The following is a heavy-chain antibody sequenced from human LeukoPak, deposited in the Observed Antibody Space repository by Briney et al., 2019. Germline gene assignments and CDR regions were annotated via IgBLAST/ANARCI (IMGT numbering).Heavy chain of an antibody. Sequence: PSETLSLTCTVSGGSISSSYWSWIRQPPGKGLEWIGYIYYSGSTNYNPSLKSRVTISVDTSKNQFSLKLSSVTAVDTAVDYCARDAARYCGGGSSYYGKWFDPWGQGTLVTVSS. D-gene: IGHD2-15*01. V-gene: IGHV4-59*12. CDR3: ARDAARYCGGGSSYYGKWFDP. CDR1: GGSISSSY. J-gene: IGHJ5*02. CDR2: IYYSGST.